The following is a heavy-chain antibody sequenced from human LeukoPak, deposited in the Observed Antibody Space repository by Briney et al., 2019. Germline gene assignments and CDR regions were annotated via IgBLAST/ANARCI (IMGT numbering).Heavy chain of an antibody. D-gene: IGHD3/OR15-3a*01. Sequence: PGGSLRLSCAASGLTFSSYSMNWVRQAPGKGLEWVSSISSSSSYIYYADSVKGRFTISRDNAKNSLYLQMNSLRAEDTAVYYCARDSGFSGTQRGEYWGQGTLVTVSS. V-gene: IGHV3-21*01. CDR3: ARDSGFSGTQRGEY. CDR1: GLTFSSYS. CDR2: ISSSSSYI. J-gene: IGHJ4*02.